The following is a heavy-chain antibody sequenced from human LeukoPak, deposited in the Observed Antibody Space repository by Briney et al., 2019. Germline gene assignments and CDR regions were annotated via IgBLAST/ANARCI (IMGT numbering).Heavy chain of an antibody. Sequence: SETLSLTCTVSGGSISSSGYYWGWVRQPPGKGLEWIGSIYSGGSTYYIPSLKSRLTISLDTSKSQFSLKLSSVTAADTAVYYCARDGGNFDIDYWGQGTLVTVSS. V-gene: IGHV4-39*07. D-gene: IGHD4-23*01. CDR3: ARDGGNFDIDY. CDR1: GGSISSSGYY. CDR2: IYSGGST. J-gene: IGHJ4*02.